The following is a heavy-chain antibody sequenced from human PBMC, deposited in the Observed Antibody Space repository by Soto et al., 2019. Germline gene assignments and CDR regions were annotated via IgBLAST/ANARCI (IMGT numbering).Heavy chain of an antibody. D-gene: IGHD6-13*01. V-gene: IGHV4-4*02. CDR3: AIPGAGDFDY. Sequence: QVQLQESGPGLVDPSVTLSLTCAVSGASISNTNWWRWVRQPPGKGLEWIGEIYHSGTTNCDPSLKSRVTIAVYKSKNQYSLKLSSVTAADAAVYYCAIPGAGDFDYWGQGTLVTVSS. J-gene: IGHJ4*02. CDR1: GASISNTNW. CDR2: IYHSGTT.